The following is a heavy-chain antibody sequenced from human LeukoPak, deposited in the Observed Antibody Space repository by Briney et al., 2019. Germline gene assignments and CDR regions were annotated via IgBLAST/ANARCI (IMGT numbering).Heavy chain of an antibody. CDR2: INHAGTT. J-gene: IGHJ4*02. D-gene: IGHD3-16*01. CDR1: GGSVNSKNW. Sequence: SGTLSLTCTVSGGSVNSKNWWNWVRQPPEKGLEWIGDINHAGTTNYNPSLESRVTISIDKSKNRFSLRLTSVAAADTAVYYCANLNAPYWGNFDHWGQGTLVTVSS. CDR3: ANLNAPYWGNFDH. V-gene: IGHV4-4*02.